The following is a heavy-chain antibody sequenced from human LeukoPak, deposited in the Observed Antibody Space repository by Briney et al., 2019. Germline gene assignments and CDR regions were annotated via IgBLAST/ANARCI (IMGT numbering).Heavy chain of an antibody. CDR2: ISGSGGST. CDR1: GFTFSAYH. CDR3: AKGGSITGSGSH. J-gene: IGHJ4*02. D-gene: IGHD1-26*01. V-gene: IGHV3-23*01. Sequence: GGSLRLSCAASGFTFSAYHMNWVRQAPGKGLEWVSAISGSGGSTYYADSVKGRFTISRDNSKNTLYLQMNSLRAEDTAVYYCAKGGSITGSGSHWGQGTLVTVSS.